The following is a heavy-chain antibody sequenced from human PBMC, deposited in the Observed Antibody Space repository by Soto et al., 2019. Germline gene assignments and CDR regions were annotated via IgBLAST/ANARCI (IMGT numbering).Heavy chain of an antibody. D-gene: IGHD5-12*01. J-gene: IGHJ5*02. Sequence: PSETLSLTCAVSGGSISSSNWWSWVRQPPGKGLEWIGEIYHSGSTNYNPSLKSRVTISVDKSKNQFSLKLSSVTAADTAVYYCAREVAVEMATITDNWFDPWGQGTLVTVSS. V-gene: IGHV4-4*02. CDR1: GGSISSSNW. CDR2: IYHSGST. CDR3: AREVAVEMATITDNWFDP.